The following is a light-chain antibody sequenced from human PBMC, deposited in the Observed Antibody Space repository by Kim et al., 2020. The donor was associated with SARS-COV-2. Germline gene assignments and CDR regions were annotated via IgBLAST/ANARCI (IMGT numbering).Light chain of an antibody. V-gene: IGLV1-47*01. CDR2: RNN. CDR1: GSNIGSNY. CDR3: AVWDDNLNGV. J-gene: IGLJ3*02. Sequence: QSVLTQPPSASGTPGQGVTISCSGSGSNIGSNYVYWYQHVPGTAPKLIIYRNNQRPSGGPDRFSGSGSAGSASLAISGLRFEDEDDYYCAVWDDNLNGVFGGGTKLTVL.